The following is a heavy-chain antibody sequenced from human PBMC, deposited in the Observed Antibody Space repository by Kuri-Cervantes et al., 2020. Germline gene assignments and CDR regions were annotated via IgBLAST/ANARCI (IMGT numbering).Heavy chain of an antibody. CDR1: GGSISSYY. V-gene: IGHV4-59*08. CDR2: IYYSGST. Sequence: GSLRLSCTVSGGSISSYYWSWIRQPPGKGLEWIGYIYYSGSTYYNPSLKSRVTISVDTSKNQFSLKLSSVTAADTAVYYCARVKLGMGLTFDYWGQGTLVTVSS. CDR3: ARVKLGMGLTFDY. J-gene: IGHJ4*02. D-gene: IGHD6-13*01.